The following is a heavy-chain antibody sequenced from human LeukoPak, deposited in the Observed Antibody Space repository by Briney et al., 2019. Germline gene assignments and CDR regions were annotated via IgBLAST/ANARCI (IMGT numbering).Heavy chain of an antibody. J-gene: IGHJ4*02. CDR3: ARGGDYAAVYFDY. CDR2: IYYSGST. Sequence: SQTLSLTCTVSGGSISSGDYYRSWIRQPPGKGLEWIGYIYYSGSTYYNPSLKSRVTISVDTSKNQFSLKLSSVTAADTAVYYCARGGDYAAVYFDYWGQGTLVTVSS. V-gene: IGHV4-30-4*01. CDR1: GGSISSGDYY. D-gene: IGHD4-17*01.